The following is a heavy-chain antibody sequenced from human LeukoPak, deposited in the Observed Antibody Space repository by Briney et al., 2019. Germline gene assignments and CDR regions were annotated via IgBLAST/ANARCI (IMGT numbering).Heavy chain of an antibody. CDR1: GLTFSSYG. Sequence: GGSLRLSCAASGLTFSSYGMHWVRQAPGKGLEWEAVIWYDGSYKYYADSVKGRFTISRDNSKNTLYLQMNSLRAEDTAVYYCARARNNYDSSGYSALDYWGQGTLVTVSS. D-gene: IGHD3-22*01. CDR2: IWYDGSYK. V-gene: IGHV3-33*01. J-gene: IGHJ4*02. CDR3: ARARNNYDSSGYSALDY.